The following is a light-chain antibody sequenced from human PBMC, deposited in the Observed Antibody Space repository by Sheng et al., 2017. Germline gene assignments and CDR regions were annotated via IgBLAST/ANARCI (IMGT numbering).Light chain of an antibody. J-gene: IGKJ3*01. CDR3: QQSRTFPYT. CDR2: DAF. Sequence: DIQMTQSPSSLSAFVGDRVTVTCRASQSISSSLNWYQQKPGKAPELLIYDAFNLQGGVPLRFSGSGSGTDFTLTISSLQPEDFATYYCQQSRTFPYTFGPRDQGGVSN. CDR1: QSISSS. V-gene: IGKV1-39*01.